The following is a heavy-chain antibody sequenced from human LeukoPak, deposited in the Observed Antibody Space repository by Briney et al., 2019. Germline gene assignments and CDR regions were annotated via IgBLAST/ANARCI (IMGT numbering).Heavy chain of an antibody. Sequence: SETLSLTCTVSGASISSTTYYWGWIRQPPRKGLEWIASIYHSGSTYYNPSLKSRVTISVDTSKNQFSLKLSSVTAADTAVYYCARVLQPDYGDPQIDPWGQGTLVTVSS. D-gene: IGHD4-17*01. V-gene: IGHV4-39*07. CDR1: GASISSTTYY. CDR2: IYHSGST. CDR3: ARVLQPDYGDPQIDP. J-gene: IGHJ5*02.